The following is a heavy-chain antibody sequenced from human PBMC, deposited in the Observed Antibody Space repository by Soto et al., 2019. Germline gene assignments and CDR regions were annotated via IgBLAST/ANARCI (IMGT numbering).Heavy chain of an antibody. J-gene: IGHJ3*02. CDR3: AAAPPNEEHTAFDI. CDR2: IHPSGGIT. D-gene: IGHD1-1*01. Sequence: ASVKVACKASGYTSTTYYIHWVRQAPGQGLEWMGIIHPSGGITNYAQKFQGRVTMTRDTSTYTVYMELSSLRSDDTAVYYCAAAPPNEEHTAFDIWGKGTMITV. CDR1: GYTSTTYY. V-gene: IGHV1-46*03.